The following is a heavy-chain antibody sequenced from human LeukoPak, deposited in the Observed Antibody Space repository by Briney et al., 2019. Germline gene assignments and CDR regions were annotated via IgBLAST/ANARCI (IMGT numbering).Heavy chain of an antibody. CDR3: ARGGVTTYGYEF. D-gene: IGHD4-17*01. CDR1: GFTFSSYS. V-gene: IGHV3-21*06. CDR2: ISPGSGYI. Sequence: GGSLRLSCAASGFTFSSYSMNWVRQAPGKGLEWVSSISPGSGYIYYADSVKGRFTISRDDAKNSLCLQMNSLRAEDTAVYYCARGGVTTYGYEFWGQGAPVTVSS. J-gene: IGHJ4*02.